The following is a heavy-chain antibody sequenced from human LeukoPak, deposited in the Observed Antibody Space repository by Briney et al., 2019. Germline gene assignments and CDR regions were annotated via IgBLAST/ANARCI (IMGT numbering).Heavy chain of an antibody. CDR1: GGTFSSYA. V-gene: IGHV1-69*04. CDR3: ARDRVYGGNPGGRNWFDP. D-gene: IGHD4-23*01. CDR2: IIPIFGIA. J-gene: IGHJ5*02. Sequence: GAAVKVSCQASGGTFSSYAFSWVRQAPGQGLEWIGRIIPIFGIANYAQKFQGRVTITADKSTSTAYMELSSLRSEDTAVYYCARDRVYGGNPGGRNWFDPWGQGTLVTVSS.